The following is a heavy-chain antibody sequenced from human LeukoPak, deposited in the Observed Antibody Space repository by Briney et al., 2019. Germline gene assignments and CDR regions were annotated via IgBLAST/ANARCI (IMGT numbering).Heavy chain of an antibody. Sequence: PGGSLRLSCAASGFTFSTYAMSWVRQAPGKGLEWVSAIGGYDGTTYYADSVKGRFTISRDNSKNTLYLQMNSLRAEDTAVYYCAKDLDYGYDYWGQGTLVTVSS. J-gene: IGHJ4*02. V-gene: IGHV3-23*01. D-gene: IGHD4-17*01. CDR1: GFTFSTYA. CDR3: AKDLDYGYDY. CDR2: IGGYDGTT.